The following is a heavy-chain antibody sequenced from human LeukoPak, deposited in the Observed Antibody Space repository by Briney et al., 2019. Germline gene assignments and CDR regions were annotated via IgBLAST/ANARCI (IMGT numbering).Heavy chain of an antibody. Sequence: GGSLRLSCAASGFTFSSYAMSWVRQAPGKGLEWVSAISGSGGSTYYADSVKGRFTISRDNSKNTLYLQMNSLRAEDTAVYYCAKLDGNGSGPIKDSWGQGTLVTVPS. CDR1: GFTFSSYA. CDR2: ISGSGGST. CDR3: AKLDGNGSGPIKDS. V-gene: IGHV3-23*01. D-gene: IGHD3-10*01. J-gene: IGHJ4*02.